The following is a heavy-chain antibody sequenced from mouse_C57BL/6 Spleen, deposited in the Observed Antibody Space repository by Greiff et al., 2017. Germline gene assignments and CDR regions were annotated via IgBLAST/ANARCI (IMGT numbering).Heavy chain of an antibody. D-gene: IGHD3-2*02. V-gene: IGHV1-82*01. CDR1: GYAFSSSW. CDR2: IYPGDGDT. Sequence: VQLQQSGPELVKPGASVKISCKASGYAFSSSWMNWVKQRPGKGLEWIGRIYPGDGDTNYNGKFKGKATLTADKSSSTAYMQLSSLTSEDSAVYFCARSKSAQVFDYWGQGTTLTVSS. J-gene: IGHJ2*01. CDR3: ARSKSAQVFDY.